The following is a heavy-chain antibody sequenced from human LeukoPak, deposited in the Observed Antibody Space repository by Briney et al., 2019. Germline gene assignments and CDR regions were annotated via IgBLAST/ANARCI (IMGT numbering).Heavy chain of an antibody. J-gene: IGHJ4*02. CDR3: ARGGPYGRFFDY. CDR1: GFTFSSYA. CDR2: ISYDGSNK. V-gene: IGHV3-30-3*01. Sequence: GGSLRLSCAASGFTFSSYAMHWVRQAPVKGLEWVAVISYDGSNKYYADSVKGRFTISRDNSKNTLYLQMNSLRAEDTAVYYCARGGPYGRFFDYWGQGTLVTVSS. D-gene: IGHD3-10*01.